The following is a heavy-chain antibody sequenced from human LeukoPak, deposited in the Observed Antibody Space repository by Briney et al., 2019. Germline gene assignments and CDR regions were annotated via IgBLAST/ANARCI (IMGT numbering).Heavy chain of an antibody. CDR1: AFIFSGHW. Sequence: GGSLRLSCEGSAFIFSGHWMNWVRQTPGKGLEWVASIKEDGSERQYVDSVKGRFSISRDNTKGSLFLQLNSLRAEDTAVYYCAREGVYDFWSGYYDYWGQGTLVTVSS. CDR3: AREGVYDFWSGYYDY. J-gene: IGHJ4*02. V-gene: IGHV3-7*03. CDR2: IKEDGSER. D-gene: IGHD3-3*01.